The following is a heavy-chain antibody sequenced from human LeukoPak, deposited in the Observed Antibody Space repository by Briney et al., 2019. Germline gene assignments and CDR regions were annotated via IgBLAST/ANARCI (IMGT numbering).Heavy chain of an antibody. D-gene: IGHD4-23*01. CDR3: ARGTVAQGYMDV. CDR1: GFTFDDYG. J-gene: IGHJ6*03. CDR2: INWNAGST. V-gene: IGHV3-20*04. Sequence: RSGGSLRLSCAASGFTFDDYGMSWVRQAPGKGLEWVSGINWNAGSTAYADSVKGRFTISRDYAKNSLYLQMNSLRAEDTAVYYCARGTVAQGYMDVWGKGTTVTVSS.